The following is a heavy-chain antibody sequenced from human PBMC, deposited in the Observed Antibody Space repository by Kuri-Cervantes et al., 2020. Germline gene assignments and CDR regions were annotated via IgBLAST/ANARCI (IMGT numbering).Heavy chain of an antibody. D-gene: IGHD5-18*01. CDR2: IYHSGST. V-gene: IGHV4-38-2*01. CDR1: GYSISSGYY. CDR3: ARSRWGTAMLTRAYAFDI. Sequence: SETLSLTCAVSGYSISSGYYWGWIRQPPGKGLEWIGSIYHSGSTYYNPSLKSRVTISVDKSKNQFSLKLSSVTAADTAVYYCARSRWGTAMLTRAYAFDIWGQGTMVTVSS. J-gene: IGHJ3*02.